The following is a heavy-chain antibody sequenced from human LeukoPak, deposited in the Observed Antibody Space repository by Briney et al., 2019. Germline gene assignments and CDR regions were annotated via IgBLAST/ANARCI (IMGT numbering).Heavy chain of an antibody. CDR2: IYTSGST. V-gene: IGHV4-4*09. CDR1: GGSISSYY. CDR3: ASSYSGSYHSVDY. J-gene: IGHJ4*02. Sequence: SETLPLTCTVSGGSISSYYWSWIRQPPGKGLEWIGYIYTSGSTNYNPSLKSRVTISVDTSKNQFSLKLSSVTAADTAVYYCASSYSGSYHSVDYWGQGTLVTVSS. D-gene: IGHD1-26*01.